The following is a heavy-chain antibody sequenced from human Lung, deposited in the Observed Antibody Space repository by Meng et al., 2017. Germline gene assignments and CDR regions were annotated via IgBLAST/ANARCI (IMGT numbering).Heavy chain of an antibody. J-gene: IGHJ4*02. V-gene: IGHV4-34*01. CDR1: CVSFSDYY. Sequence: LHQSGAGLLNPSETLSLTCVFPCVSFSDYYWGWIRQPPGKGLEWIGEINHSGSTNYNPSLESRATISVDTSQNNLSLKLSSVTVADSAVYYCARGPTTMAHDFDYWGQGTLVTVFS. CDR3: ARGPTTMAHDFDY. CDR2: INHSGST. D-gene: IGHD4-11*01.